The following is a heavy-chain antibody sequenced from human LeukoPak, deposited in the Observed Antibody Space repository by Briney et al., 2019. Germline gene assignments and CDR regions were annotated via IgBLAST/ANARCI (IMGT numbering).Heavy chain of an antibody. D-gene: IGHD4-17*01. J-gene: IGHJ4*02. V-gene: IGHV3-7*01. CDR3: AREHGDYMGFEY. CDR2: IKQDGSEK. Sequence: GGSLRLSCAASAFTVSSNYMSWVRQAPGKGLEWVANIKQDGSEKYYVDSVKGRFTISRDNAKNSLYLQMNSLRAEDTAIYYCAREHGDYMGFEYWGQGSLVTVSS. CDR1: AFTVSSNY.